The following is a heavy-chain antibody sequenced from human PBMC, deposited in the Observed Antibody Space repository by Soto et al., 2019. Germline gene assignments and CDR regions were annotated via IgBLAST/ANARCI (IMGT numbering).Heavy chain of an antibody. J-gene: IGHJ4*02. CDR2: IYYSGST. D-gene: IGHD3-10*01. CDR1: GGSFSGYY. CDR3: VRVDYYGSGSSVFDY. V-gene: IGHV4-59*01. Sequence: PSETLSLTCAVYGGSFSGYYWSWIRQPPGKGLEWIGYIYYSGSTNYNPSLKSRVTISVDTSKNQFSLKLSSVTAADTAVYYCVRVDYYGSGSSVFDYWGQGTLVTVSS.